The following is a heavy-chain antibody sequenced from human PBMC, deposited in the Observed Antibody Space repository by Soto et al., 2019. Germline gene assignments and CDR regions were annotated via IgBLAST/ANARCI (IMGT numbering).Heavy chain of an antibody. CDR1: GGTFRSYA. V-gene: IGHV1-69*10. CDR2: IIPLLGVT. CDR3: ARSVILDGGKFYFDS. D-gene: IGHD3-16*01. Sequence: SVKVSRKASGGTFRSYAATWVRQAPGQWLEGMGGIIPLLGVTNFAQNFQGRVTITADKSTYTPYMELSGLTSEVTSCYNCARSVILDGGKFYFDSWGQGTLVTVSS. J-gene: IGHJ4*02.